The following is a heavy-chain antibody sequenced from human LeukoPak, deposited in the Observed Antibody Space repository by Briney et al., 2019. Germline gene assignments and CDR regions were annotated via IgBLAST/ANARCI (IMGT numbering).Heavy chain of an antibody. V-gene: IGHV7-4-1*02. CDR2: INTNTGNP. CDR3: ARFDYYDSSGYSHWFDP. Sequence: ASVKVSCKASGYTFTSYAMNWVRQAPGQGLEWMGWINTNTGNPTYAQGFTGRFVFSLDTSVSTAYLQISGLKAEDTAVYYCARFDYYDSSGYSHWFDPWGQGTLVTVSS. D-gene: IGHD3-22*01. J-gene: IGHJ5*02. CDR1: GYTFTSYA.